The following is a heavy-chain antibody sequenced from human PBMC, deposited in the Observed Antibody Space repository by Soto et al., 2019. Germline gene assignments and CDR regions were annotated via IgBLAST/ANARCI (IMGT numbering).Heavy chain of an antibody. Sequence: QLQLQESGPGLVKPSETLSLTCTVSGGSISSSSYYWGWIRQPPGKGLEWIGSIYYSGSTYHNPALKSRVTISVDTSKNQFSLRLSSVTAADTAIYYCASLPDWGSGNNRGQGTLVTVSS. D-gene: IGHD3-10*01. CDR3: ASLPDWGSGNN. CDR1: GGSISSSSYY. V-gene: IGHV4-39*01. J-gene: IGHJ4*02. CDR2: IYYSGST.